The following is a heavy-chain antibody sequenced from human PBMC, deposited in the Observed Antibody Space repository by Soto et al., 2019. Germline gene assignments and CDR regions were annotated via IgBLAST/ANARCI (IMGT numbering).Heavy chain of an antibody. V-gene: IGHV3-21*01. Sequence: GGSLRLSCAASGFTFSSYSMNWVRQAPGKGLEWVSSISSSSSYIYYADSVKGRFTISRDNAKNSLYLQMNSLRAEDTAVYYCARGGEGSIAALRADYWGQGTLVTVSS. J-gene: IGHJ4*02. CDR2: ISSSSSYI. D-gene: IGHD6-6*01. CDR1: GFTFSSYS. CDR3: ARGGEGSIAALRADY.